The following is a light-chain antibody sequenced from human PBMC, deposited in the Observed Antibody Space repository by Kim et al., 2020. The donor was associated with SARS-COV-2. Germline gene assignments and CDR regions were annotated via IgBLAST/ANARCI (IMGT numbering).Light chain of an antibody. J-gene: IGLJ2*01. CDR2: HDD. CDR1: KLGETF. CDR3: QSGDSGSFVI. V-gene: IGLV3-1*01. Sequence: SYELTQPPSVSVSPGQTANIACSGDKLGETFATWYQQRPGQTPLLVIYHDDKRPSGIPERFSASISGNTATLTIRGTQAMDEADYYCQSGDSGSFVIFGG.